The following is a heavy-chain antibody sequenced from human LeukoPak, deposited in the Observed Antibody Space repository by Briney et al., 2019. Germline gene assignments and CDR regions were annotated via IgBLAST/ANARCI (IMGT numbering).Heavy chain of an antibody. D-gene: IGHD6-19*01. CDR2: ISSSSSTI. J-gene: IGHJ4*02. Sequence: GGSLRLSCAASGFTFSIYSMNWVRQAPGKGLEWVSYISSSSSTIYYADSVKGRFTISRDNAKNSLYLQMNSLRAEDTAVYYCARDGYSSGWYGEYWGQGTLVTVSS. V-gene: IGHV3-48*01. CDR1: GFTFSIYS. CDR3: ARDGYSSGWYGEY.